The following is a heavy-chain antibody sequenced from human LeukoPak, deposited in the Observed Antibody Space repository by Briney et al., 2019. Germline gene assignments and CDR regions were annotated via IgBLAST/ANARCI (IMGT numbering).Heavy chain of an antibody. CDR1: GFTFDDYA. D-gene: IGHD4-17*01. CDR2: ISWNSGSI. Sequence: GGSLRLSCAASGFTFDDYAMHWVRQAPGKGLEWVSGISWNSGSIGYADSVKGRFTISRDNAKNSLYLQMNSLRAADTALYYCAKDYGDYPYYFDYWGQGTLVTVSS. CDR3: AKDYGDYPYYFDY. J-gene: IGHJ4*02. V-gene: IGHV3-9*01.